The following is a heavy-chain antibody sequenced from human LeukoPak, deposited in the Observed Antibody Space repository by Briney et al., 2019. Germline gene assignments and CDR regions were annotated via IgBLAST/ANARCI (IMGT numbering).Heavy chain of an antibody. J-gene: IGHJ4*02. CDR1: GFTFSSYW. D-gene: IGHD2-2*01. CDR2: IKQDGSEK. CDR3: ARGVVVVPAAMTSLPDY. V-gene: IGHV3-7*01. Sequence: GGSLRLSCAASGFTFSSYWMSWVRQAPGKGLEWVANIKQDGSEKYYVDSVKGRFTISRDNAKNSLYLQMNSLRAEDTAVYYCARGVVVVPAAMTSLPDYWGQGTLVTVSS.